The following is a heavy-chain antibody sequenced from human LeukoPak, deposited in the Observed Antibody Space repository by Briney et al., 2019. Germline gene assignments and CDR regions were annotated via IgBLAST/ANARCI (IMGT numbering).Heavy chain of an antibody. CDR2: IFYSGST. CDR3: AREGRDGYNLVDY. D-gene: IGHD5-24*01. CDR1: GGSISTSNYY. J-gene: IGHJ4*02. Sequence: SETLSLTCTVSGGSISTSNYYWGWIRQPPGKGLEWIGNIFYSGSTYYSPSLKSRVTISLDTSRNQFSLKLSSVTAADTAVYYCAREGRDGYNLVDYWGQGTLVTVSS. V-gene: IGHV4-39*07.